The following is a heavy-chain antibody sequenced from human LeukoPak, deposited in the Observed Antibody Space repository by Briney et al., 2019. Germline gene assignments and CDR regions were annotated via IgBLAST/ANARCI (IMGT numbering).Heavy chain of an antibody. CDR3: AREIVVVPSAMGFDP. V-gene: IGHV1-46*01. D-gene: IGHD2-2*01. Sequence: ASVKVSCKASGYSFTTYYIHWVRQAPGQGLEWMGVINPSGGSTSFAQKFQARLTMTRDTSTSTVYMELSGLSSEDTAVYHCAREIVVVPSAMGFDPWGQGTLVTVSS. J-gene: IGHJ5*02. CDR2: INPSGGST. CDR1: GYSFTTYY.